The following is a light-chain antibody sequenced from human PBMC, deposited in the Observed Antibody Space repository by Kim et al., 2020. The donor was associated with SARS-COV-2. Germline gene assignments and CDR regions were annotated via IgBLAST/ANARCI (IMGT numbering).Light chain of an antibody. J-gene: IGLJ3*02. CDR1: SSDIGGHNH. V-gene: IGLV2-14*01. Sequence: GQSITSSCTGTSSDIGGHNHVSWYQQHPGKAPKLMIYEVIKRPSGISNRFSGSKSGNTASLTISGLQAEDEADYYCSSYTSSSTKVFGGGTQLTVL. CDR2: EVI. CDR3: SSYTSSSTKV.